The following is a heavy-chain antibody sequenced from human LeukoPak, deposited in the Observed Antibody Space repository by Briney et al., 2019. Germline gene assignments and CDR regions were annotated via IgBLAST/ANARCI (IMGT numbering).Heavy chain of an antibody. J-gene: IGHJ4*02. CDR1: GFTFSSFG. CDR3: ARDRYSSMWSVFEY. Sequence: GGSLRLSCAASGFTFSSFGMPWVRQSPGKGLEWVAVIWYDGSTKVYADSVKGRFTISRDNSRNTLYLQVNSLRAEDTAVYYCARDRYSSMWSVFEYWGQGALVTVSS. CDR2: IWYDGSTK. V-gene: IGHV3-33*01. D-gene: IGHD6-13*01.